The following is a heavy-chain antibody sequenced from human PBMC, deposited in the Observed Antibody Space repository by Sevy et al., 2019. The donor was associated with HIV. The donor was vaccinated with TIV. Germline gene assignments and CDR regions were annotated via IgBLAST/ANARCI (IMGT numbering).Heavy chain of an antibody. D-gene: IGHD6-19*01. CDR1: GFTFSSYA. J-gene: IGHJ4*02. CDR2: ISYDGSNK. Sequence: GGSLRLSCAASGFTFSSYAMHWVRQAPGKGLEWVAVISYDGSNKYYADSVKGRFTISRDNSKNTLYLQMNSLRAEDTAVYYCARARAGNIAVGEGPYWGQGTLVTVSP. CDR3: ARARAGNIAVGEGPY. V-gene: IGHV3-30-3*01.